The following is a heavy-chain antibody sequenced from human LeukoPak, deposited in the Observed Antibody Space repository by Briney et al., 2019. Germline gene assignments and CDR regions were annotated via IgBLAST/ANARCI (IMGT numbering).Heavy chain of an antibody. V-gene: IGHV4-61*01. CDR1: GGSISSSSYY. D-gene: IGHD1-1*01. CDR2: IQYSGST. CDR3: ARVSWFPGTSYYYMDV. J-gene: IGHJ6*03. Sequence: EASETLSLTCTVSGGSISSSSYYWSRIRQPPGKGLEWIGYIQYSGSTNYNPSPKSRVTISVDTSKNQFSLKLSSVTAADTAVYYCARVSWFPGTSYYYMDVWGKGTTVTVSS.